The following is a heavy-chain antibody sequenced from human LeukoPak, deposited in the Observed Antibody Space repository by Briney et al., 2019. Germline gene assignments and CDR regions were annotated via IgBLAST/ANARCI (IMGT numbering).Heavy chain of an antibody. Sequence: GGSLRLSCAASGFTFSSYAMSWVRQAPGKGLEWVLAISGSGGSTYYADSVKGRFTISRDNSKNTLYLQMNSLRAEETAGYYCAKPGWRGGYEYYFDYWGQGTLVTVSS. CDR1: GFTFSSYA. V-gene: IGHV3-23*01. CDR3: AKPGWRGGYEYYFDY. J-gene: IGHJ4*02. D-gene: IGHD5-12*01. CDR2: ISGSGGST.